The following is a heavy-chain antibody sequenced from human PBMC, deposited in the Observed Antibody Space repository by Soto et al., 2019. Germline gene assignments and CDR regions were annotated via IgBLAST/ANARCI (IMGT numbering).Heavy chain of an antibody. CDR2: INAGNGNT. V-gene: IGHV1-3*05. Sequence: QVQLVQSGAEEKKPGASVKVSCKASGYTFTSYAMHWVRQAPGQRLEWMGWINAGNGNTKYSQKFQGRVTITRDTSESTAYMELSSLRSEDTAVYYCARDLPWDSYGYAYYWGQGTLVTVSS. CDR3: ARDLPWDSYGYAYY. D-gene: IGHD5-18*01. J-gene: IGHJ4*02. CDR1: GYTFTSYA.